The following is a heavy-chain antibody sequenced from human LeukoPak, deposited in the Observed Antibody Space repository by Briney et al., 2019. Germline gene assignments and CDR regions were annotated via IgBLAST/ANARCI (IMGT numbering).Heavy chain of an antibody. CDR2: IYYSGTS. D-gene: IGHD4-17*01. V-gene: IGHV4-59*08. CDR3: ARKTTVSWYFDL. CDR1: GFTVSSYY. J-gene: IGHJ2*01. Sequence: PGGSLRLSCAASGFTVSSYYWSWIRQPPGKGLEWIGYIYYSGTSKYNPSLQSRVTMSIDTSKNQFSLKLSSVTAADTAVYYCARKTTVSWYFDLWGRGTLVTVSS.